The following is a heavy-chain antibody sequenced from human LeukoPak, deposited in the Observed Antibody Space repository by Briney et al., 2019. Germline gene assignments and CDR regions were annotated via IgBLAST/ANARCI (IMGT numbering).Heavy chain of an antibody. CDR1: GGTFSTYS. V-gene: IGHV1-69*13. CDR3: ARWAGSCSANNCYMPLDY. J-gene: IGHJ4*02. D-gene: IGHD2-2*01. Sequence: SVKVSCKASGGTFSTYSINWVRQAPGQGLEWMGGIIPMFATPNYAQEFQGRVTISADASTSTAYMELSSLRSEDTAVYLCARWAGSCSANNCYMPLDYWGQGTLVTVSS. CDR2: IIPMFATP.